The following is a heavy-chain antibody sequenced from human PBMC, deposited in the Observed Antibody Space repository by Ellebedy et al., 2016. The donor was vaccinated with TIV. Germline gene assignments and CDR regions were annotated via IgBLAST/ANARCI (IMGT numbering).Heavy chain of an antibody. CDR3: AKDPALVYDTSYYYLDF. V-gene: IGHV3-23*01. CDR2: ISGSGAAT. D-gene: IGHD3-22*01. Sequence: GESLKISCAAYGFTFDNYAMSWVRQAPGKGLEWVSSISGSGAATYYAASVKGRFAISRDNFKSTLYLQMESLRAEDTAVYYCAKDPALVYDTSYYYLDFWGQGTLVSVSS. J-gene: IGHJ4*02. CDR1: GFTFDNYA.